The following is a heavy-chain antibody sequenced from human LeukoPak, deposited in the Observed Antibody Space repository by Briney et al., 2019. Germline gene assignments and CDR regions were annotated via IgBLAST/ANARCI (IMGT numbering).Heavy chain of an antibody. V-gene: IGHV3-30*03. J-gene: IGHJ4*02. D-gene: IGHD5-18*01. CDR3: ASSYTAMASEGDY. Sequence: PGRSLRLSCVASGFIFSTYGMNWVRQAPGKGLEWVAVISYDGSNKYYADSVKGRFTISRDNSKNTLYLQMNSLRAEDTAVYYCASSYTAMASEGDYWGQGTLVTVSS. CDR1: GFIFSTYG. CDR2: ISYDGSNK.